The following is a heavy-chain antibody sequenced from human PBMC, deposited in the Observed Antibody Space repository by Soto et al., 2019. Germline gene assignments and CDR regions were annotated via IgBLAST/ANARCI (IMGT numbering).Heavy chain of an antibody. CDR3: AKRVEYSSSTHYFDY. CDR2: ISDSGGDT. Sequence: EVQLLESGGGLVQPGGYLRLACAASGFTFSGYAMSWVRQAPGKGLEWVSAISDSGGDTYYADYVKGRFTISRDNYRNTLYLRMNSLRAEDTAVYYCAKRVEYSSSTHYFDYWGQGTLVTVSS. J-gene: IGHJ4*02. CDR1: GFTFSGYA. V-gene: IGHV3-23*01. D-gene: IGHD6-6*01.